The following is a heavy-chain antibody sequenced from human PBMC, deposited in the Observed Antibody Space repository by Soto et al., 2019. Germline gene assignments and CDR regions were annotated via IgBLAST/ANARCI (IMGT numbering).Heavy chain of an antibody. CDR1: GFTFGNYS. CDR3: TRTVVVVVSANHENWLDP. V-gene: IGHV3-49*04. D-gene: IGHD2-21*01. CDR2: IISKAYGATT. Sequence: GGSLSLSCTASGFTFGNYSMSWVRQAPGKGLEWVGFIISKAYGATTEYAAAVKGRFTISRDDSKSMGYVQMKCLRPEDTAVYYCTRTVVVVVSANHENWLDPWGQGTLVTVSS. J-gene: IGHJ5*02.